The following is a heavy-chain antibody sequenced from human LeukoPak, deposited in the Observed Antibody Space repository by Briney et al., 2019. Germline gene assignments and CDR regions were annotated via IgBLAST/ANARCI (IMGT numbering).Heavy chain of an antibody. CDR1: GFTFSSYW. CDR3: AREGPGYSYGYYYYGMDV. CDR2: IKQDGSEK. J-gene: IGHJ6*02. Sequence: GGSLRLSCAASGFTFSSYWMSWVRQAPGKGLEWVANIKQDGSEKYYVDSVKGRFTISRDNAKNSLYLQMNSLRAEDTAVYYCAREGPGYSYGYYYYGMDVWGQGTTVTVSS. V-gene: IGHV3-7*05. D-gene: IGHD5-18*01.